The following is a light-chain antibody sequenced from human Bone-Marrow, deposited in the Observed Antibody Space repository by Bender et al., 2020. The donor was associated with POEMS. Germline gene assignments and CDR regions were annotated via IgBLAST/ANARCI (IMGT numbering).Light chain of an antibody. CDR3: QSYDNSLGGWV. J-gene: IGLJ3*02. V-gene: IGLV2-14*03. Sequence: QSALTQPASVSGSPGQSITISCTGTTNDVGGYKYVSWYQQHPGKAPKLMIYDVSNRPSGVSDRFSGSKSDNTASLTISDLQSEDEADYYCQSYDNSLGGWVFGGGTKLTVL. CDR2: DVS. CDR1: TNDVGGYKY.